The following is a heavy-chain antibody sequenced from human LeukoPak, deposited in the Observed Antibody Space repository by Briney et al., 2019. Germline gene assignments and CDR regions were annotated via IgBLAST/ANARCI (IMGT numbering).Heavy chain of an antibody. CDR2: ISGGST. CDR3: AKVYSIYYYFDY. V-gene: IGHV3-23*01. Sequence: AGGSLRLSCAASGFTFSSYAMSWVRQAPGKGLEWVSAISGGSTFYADSVKGRFTISRDNSKNTLYLQMNSLRAEDTAVYYRAKVYSIYYYFDYWGQGTLVTVSS. D-gene: IGHD4-11*01. CDR1: GFTFSSYA. J-gene: IGHJ4*02.